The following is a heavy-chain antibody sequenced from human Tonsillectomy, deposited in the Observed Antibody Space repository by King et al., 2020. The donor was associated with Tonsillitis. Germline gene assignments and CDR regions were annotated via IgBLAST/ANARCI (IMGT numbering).Heavy chain of an antibody. CDR1: GGSISSGGYY. Sequence: PLQESGPGLVKPSQTLSLSCTVSGGSISSGGYYWSWIRQHPGKGLEWIGYIYYSGSTYYNPSLQSRVTISVDTSKNQFSLKLSSVTAADTAVYYCARVNRNWNYVDPNYYYMDVWGKGTTVTVSS. D-gene: IGHD1-7*01. CDR2: IYYSGST. J-gene: IGHJ6*03. CDR3: ARVNRNWNYVDPNYYYMDV. V-gene: IGHV4-31*03.